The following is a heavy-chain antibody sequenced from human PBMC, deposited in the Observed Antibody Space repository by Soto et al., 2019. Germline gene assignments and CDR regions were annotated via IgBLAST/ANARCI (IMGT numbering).Heavy chain of an antibody. V-gene: IGHV1-69*12. CDR1: GGTFSSYA. CDR2: IIPIFGTS. J-gene: IGHJ4*02. D-gene: IGHD3-22*01. Sequence: QVQLVQSGAEVKKPGSSVQVSCKASGGTFSSYAISWVRQAPGQGLEWMGGIIPIFGTSNYAQKFQGRVTITADESRSTFYMCLSSLRSEDTAVYYCARYYFDSSGDYTYYFDYWGQGTLVTVSS. CDR3: ARYYFDSSGDYTYYFDY.